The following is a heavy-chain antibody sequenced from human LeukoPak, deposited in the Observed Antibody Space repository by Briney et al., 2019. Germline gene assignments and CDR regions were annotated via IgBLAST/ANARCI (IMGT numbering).Heavy chain of an antibody. Sequence: PGGSLRLSCAASGFTFSSYGMHWVRQAPGKGLEWVAVISYDGSNKYYADSVKGRFTISRDNSKNTLYLQMNSLRAEDTAVYYCAKGWHFSIHQYEAAAEFDYWGQGTLVTVSS. CDR2: ISYDGSNK. CDR3: AKGWHFSIHQYEAAAEFDY. D-gene: IGHD2-15*01. V-gene: IGHV3-30*18. CDR1: GFTFSSYG. J-gene: IGHJ4*02.